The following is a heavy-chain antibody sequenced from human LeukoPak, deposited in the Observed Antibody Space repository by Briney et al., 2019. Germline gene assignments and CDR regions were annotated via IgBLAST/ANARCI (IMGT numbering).Heavy chain of an antibody. J-gene: IGHJ4*02. V-gene: IGHV3-30*04. CDR3: AREGGAFDY. CDR2: ISYDGSNK. D-gene: IGHD3-16*01. CDR1: GFTFSSYA. Sequence: PGGSLRLSCAASGFTFSSYAMHWVRQAPGKGLEWVAVISYDGSNKYYADSVKGRFTISRDNSKNTLYLQMNSLRAEDTAVYHCAREGGAFDYWGQGTLVTVPS.